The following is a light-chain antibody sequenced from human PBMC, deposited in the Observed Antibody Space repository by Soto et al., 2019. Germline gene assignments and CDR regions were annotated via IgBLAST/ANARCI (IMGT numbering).Light chain of an antibody. CDR3: AAWDDSLSVYV. CDR2: SNN. V-gene: IGLV1-44*01. CDR1: TSNIQTNF. Sequence: QSVLTQPPSASGTPGQRVTISCSGSTSNIQTNFVNWYQQLPGTAPKVLIHSNNQRPSGVPDRFSGSKSGTSASLAISGLQSEDEGDYHCAAWDDSLSVYVFGTGTKLTVL. J-gene: IGLJ1*01.